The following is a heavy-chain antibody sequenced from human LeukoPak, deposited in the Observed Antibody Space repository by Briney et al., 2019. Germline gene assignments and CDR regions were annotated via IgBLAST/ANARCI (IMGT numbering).Heavy chain of an antibody. CDR3: AREGRVSGYDFDC. V-gene: IGHV3-74*03. Sequence: GGSLRLSCAASGFTFSSYWMHWVRQAPGKGLVWVSRINSDGSSITYADSVKGRFTISRDNAKNTLYLQVNSQRVEDTAVYYCAREGRVSGYDFDCWGQGTLVTVSS. CDR1: GFTFSSYW. D-gene: IGHD5-12*01. J-gene: IGHJ4*02. CDR2: INSDGSSI.